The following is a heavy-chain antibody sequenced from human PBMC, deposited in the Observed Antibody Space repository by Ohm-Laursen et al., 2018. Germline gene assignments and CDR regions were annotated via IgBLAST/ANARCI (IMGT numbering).Heavy chain of an antibody. CDR1: GFTFSNYA. J-gene: IGHJ6*02. V-gene: IGHV3-23*01. CDR2: ITDSGGST. CDR3: AKALRRGIVGASYYYYGMDV. D-gene: IGHD1-26*01. Sequence: SLRLSCAASGFTFSNYAMYWVRQAPGKGLEWVSAITDSGGSTFYADSVKGRFTISRDNSKNTLYLQMNSLRAEDTAVYYCAKALRRGIVGASYYYYGMDVWGQGTTVTVSS.